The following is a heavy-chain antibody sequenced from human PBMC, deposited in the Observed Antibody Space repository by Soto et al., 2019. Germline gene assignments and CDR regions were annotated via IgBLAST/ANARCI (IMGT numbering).Heavy chain of an antibody. Sequence: ASVKVSCKASGGTFSSYAISWVRQAPGQGLEWMGGIIPIFGTANYAQKFQGRVTITADESTSTAYMELSSLRSEDTAVYYCARDRSSGWKLDYWGQGTLVTVSS. CDR3: ARDRSSGWKLDY. D-gene: IGHD6-19*01. V-gene: IGHV1-69*13. J-gene: IGHJ4*02. CDR2: IIPIFGTA. CDR1: GGTFSSYA.